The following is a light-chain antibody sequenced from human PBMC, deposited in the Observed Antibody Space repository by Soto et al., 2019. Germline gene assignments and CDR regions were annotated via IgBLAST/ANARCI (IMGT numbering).Light chain of an antibody. CDR2: WAS. Sequence: DIVMTQSPDSLAVSLGERATINCKSSQSVLYSSNNKNYLAWYQQKPGQPPKLLIYWASTRESGVPDRFSGSGSGTDFTLTITSLQAEDVAVYYCHQYYSTLGVLTCGQGTKVEIK. CDR3: HQYYSTLGVLT. J-gene: IGKJ1*01. V-gene: IGKV4-1*01. CDR1: QSVLYSSNNKNY.